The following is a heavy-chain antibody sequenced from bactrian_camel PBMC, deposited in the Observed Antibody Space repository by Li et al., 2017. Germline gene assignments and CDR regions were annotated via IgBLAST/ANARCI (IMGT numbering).Heavy chain of an antibody. V-gene: IGHV3S53*01. Sequence: HVQLVESGEGSVQAGGSLRLSCAASGHTYSTNLMGWFRQVPGKERAGVAAIEGDGSTRYADSVKGRFTISRDNAKSTLYLEMNSLIIEDTAMYFCAADPRRCLTLRDEYATWGQGTQVTVS. J-gene: IGHJ6*01. D-gene: IGHD1*01. CDR2: IEGDGST. CDR1: GHTYSTNL. CDR3: AADPRRCLTLRDEYAT.